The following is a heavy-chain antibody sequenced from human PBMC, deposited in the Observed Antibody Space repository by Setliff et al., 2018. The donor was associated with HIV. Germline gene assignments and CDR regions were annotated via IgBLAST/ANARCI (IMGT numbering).Heavy chain of an antibody. Sequence: ASVKVSCKASGYAFTSNYVHWVRQAPGQGLEWMALIYPSNGDTTYAQSFQGRVTMTLDTSTSTVYMELSSLRAEDTAVYYCTKRTMPTGGFQHWGQGTLVTVSS. V-gene: IGHV1-46*01. CDR3: TKRTMPTGGFQH. CDR1: GYAFTSNY. CDR2: IYPSNGDT. D-gene: IGHD1-1*01. J-gene: IGHJ1*01.